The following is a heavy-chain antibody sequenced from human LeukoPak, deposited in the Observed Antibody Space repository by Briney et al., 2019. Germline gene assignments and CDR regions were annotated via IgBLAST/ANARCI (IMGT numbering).Heavy chain of an antibody. CDR1: GGSFSGYY. J-gene: IGHJ5*02. CDR3: ARDYGSRSRLYYYGSGSYGLNWFDP. Sequence: SETLSLTCAVYGGSFSGYYWSWIRQPPGKGLEWIGKINHSGSTNYNPSLKSRITISVDTSKNQFSLKLSSVTAADTAVYYCARDYGSRSRLYYYGSGSYGLNWFDPWGQGTLVTVSS. V-gene: IGHV4-34*01. CDR2: INHSGST. D-gene: IGHD3-10*01.